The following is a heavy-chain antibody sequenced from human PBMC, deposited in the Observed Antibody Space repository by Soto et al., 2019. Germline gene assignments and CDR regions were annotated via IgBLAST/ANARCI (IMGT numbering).Heavy chain of an antibody. V-gene: IGHV1-46*01. CDR3: ASPVRYYDFWSGYLNYYYYGMDV. Sequence: GASVKVSCKASGYTFTSYYMHWVRQAPGQGLEWMGIINPSGGSTSYAQKFQGRVTMTRDTSTSTVYMELSSLRSEDTAVYYCASPVRYYDFWSGYLNYYYYGMDVWGQGTTVTVS. CDR2: INPSGGST. J-gene: IGHJ6*02. CDR1: GYTFTSYY. D-gene: IGHD3-3*01.